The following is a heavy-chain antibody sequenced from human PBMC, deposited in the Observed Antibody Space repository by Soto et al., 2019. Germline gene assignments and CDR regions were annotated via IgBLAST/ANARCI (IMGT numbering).Heavy chain of an antibody. CDR2: IYWDGDR. V-gene: IGHV2-5*02. CDR3: VHSRCGGDCLQSYSSHYYYGMDI. D-gene: IGHD2-21*02. Sequence: SWPTQVNPTQTLTLTYTFSGFSLSTGGMGEGWIRQLPGKALEWLALIYWDGDRRYSPSLMNRLTIAKDTSKNQVVLTMTNMDPVDTATYYCVHSRCGGDCLQSYSSHYYYGMDIWGQGTTVTVSS. CDR1: GFSLSTGGMG. J-gene: IGHJ6*02.